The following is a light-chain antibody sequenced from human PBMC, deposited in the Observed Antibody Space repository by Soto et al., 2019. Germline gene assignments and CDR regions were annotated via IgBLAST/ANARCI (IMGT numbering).Light chain of an antibody. J-gene: IGKJ4*01. CDR1: QSVSSSY. CDR2: GAS. V-gene: IGKV3-20*01. CDR3: QHYRTS. Sequence: EIVLTQSPGTLSLSPGERATLSCRASQSVSSSYLAWYQQKPGQPPRLLIFGASSRATGIPDRCTGSGAGTLFTRTLTRVDPEDFAVYYCQHYRTSFGGGTKVEIK.